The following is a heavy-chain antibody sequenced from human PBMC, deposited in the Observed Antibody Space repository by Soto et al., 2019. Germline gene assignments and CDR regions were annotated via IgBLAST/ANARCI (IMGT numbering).Heavy chain of an antibody. Sequence: VQLVESGGGLVQPGGSLRLSCAASGFTFSSYAMHWVRQAPGKGLEWVAVISYDGSNKYYADSVKGRFTISRDNSKNTLYLQMNSLRAEDTAVYYCARGPYYYDSSGFFDYWGQGTLVTVSS. CDR2: ISYDGSNK. CDR1: GFTFSSYA. CDR3: ARGPYYYDSSGFFDY. D-gene: IGHD3-22*01. J-gene: IGHJ4*02. V-gene: IGHV3-30-3*01.